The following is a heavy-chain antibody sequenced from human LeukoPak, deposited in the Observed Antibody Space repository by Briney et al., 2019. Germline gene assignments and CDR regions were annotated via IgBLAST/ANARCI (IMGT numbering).Heavy chain of an antibody. CDR1: GFTFSSYG. J-gene: IGHJ4*02. V-gene: IGHV3-23*01. Sequence: GGSLRLSCAASGFTFSSYGMSWVRQAPGEGLEWVSAISDSGGSTFYTDSVKGRFTISRDNSKNTLYLQMNSLRAEDTAVYYCASILLWYVYDYWGQGTLVTVSS. CDR2: ISDSGGST. CDR3: ASILLWYVYDY. D-gene: IGHD3-10*01.